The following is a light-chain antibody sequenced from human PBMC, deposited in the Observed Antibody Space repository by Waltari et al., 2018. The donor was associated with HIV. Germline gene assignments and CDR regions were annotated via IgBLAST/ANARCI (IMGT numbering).Light chain of an antibody. Sequence: DIVMTQSPDSLGVSLGEKATINCKSSQSVLQNSNNKNYIAWYQQKPGQPPKLLLYWASTRESGVPDRFSGSGSGTDFTLTISSLQAEDVSVYYCQQYYTTPLTFGQGTKVEI. CDR3: QQYYTTPLT. J-gene: IGKJ1*01. CDR2: WAS. CDR1: QSVLQNSNNKNY. V-gene: IGKV4-1*01.